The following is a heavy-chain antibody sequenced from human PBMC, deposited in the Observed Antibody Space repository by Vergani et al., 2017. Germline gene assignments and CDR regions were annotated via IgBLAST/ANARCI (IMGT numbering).Heavy chain of an antibody. CDR2: IWYDRSNK. D-gene: IGHD3-10*01. CDR3: ARGKLWFGELLYIWFDP. V-gene: IGHV3-33*01. J-gene: IGHJ5*02. CDR1: GFTFSSYG. Sequence: QVQLVESGGGVVQPGRSLRLSCAASGFTFSSYGMHWVRQAPGKGLEWVSVIWYDRSNKYYADSVKGRFTISRDNSKNTLYLQMNSLRAEDTAVYYCARGKLWFGELLYIWFDPWGQGTLVTVSA.